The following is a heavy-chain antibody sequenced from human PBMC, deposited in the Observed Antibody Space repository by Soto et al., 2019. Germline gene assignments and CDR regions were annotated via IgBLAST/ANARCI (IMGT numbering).Heavy chain of an antibody. V-gene: IGHV5-51*01. Sequence: GDSLKISCKGSGYSLTSYWIGWVRQMPGKGLEWMGIIYPGDSDTRYSPSFQGQVTISADKSISTAYLQWSSLKASDTAMYYCATRVQDPGKYYYGMDVWGQGTTVTVS. CDR2: IYPGDSDT. J-gene: IGHJ6*02. CDR1: GYSLTSYW. CDR3: ATRVQDPGKYYYGMDV. D-gene: IGHD6-13*01.